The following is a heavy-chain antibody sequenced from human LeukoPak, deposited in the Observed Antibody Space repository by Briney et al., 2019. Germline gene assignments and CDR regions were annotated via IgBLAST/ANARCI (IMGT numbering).Heavy chain of an antibody. CDR2: MNPNSGNT. CDR1: GYTFTSCD. Sequence: ASVKVSCKASGYTFTSCDFNWVRQATGQGLEWMGWMNPNSGNTGYAQKFQGRVTMTRNTSISTAYMEVSSLRSEDTAVYYCARSAPQEYCSGGSCPYFDYWGQGTLVTVSS. CDR3: ARSAPQEYCSGGSCPYFDY. J-gene: IGHJ4*02. D-gene: IGHD2-15*01. V-gene: IGHV1-8*01.